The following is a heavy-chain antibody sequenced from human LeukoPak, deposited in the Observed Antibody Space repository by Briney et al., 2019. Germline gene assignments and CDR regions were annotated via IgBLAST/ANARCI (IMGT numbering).Heavy chain of an antibody. V-gene: IGHV3-23*01. CDR2: TNCGGTST. CDR3: AKQSYARSLGE. CDR1: GFPFSDFS. J-gene: IGHJ4*02. D-gene: IGHD2-8*01. Sequence: GGSLRLSCATSGFPFSDFSMSWVRQAPGKGLEWVSTTNCGGTSTYYAESVKGRFTISRDNSKNTLYLQMSSLRVEDTAVYYCAKQSYARSLGEGGPGTLVSVSS.